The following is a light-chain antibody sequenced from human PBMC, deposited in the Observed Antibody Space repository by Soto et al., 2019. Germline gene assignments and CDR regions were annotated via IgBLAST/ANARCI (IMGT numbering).Light chain of an antibody. V-gene: IGLV2-8*01. Sequence: QSVLTQPPSAFGSPGQSVTISCTGTSSDVGGYNYVSWYQQHPGKAPKLLIYEVTARPSGIPDRFSGSKSGSTASLTVSGLQAEDEADYYCYSYAGSNNFVFGSGTKVTVL. CDR3: YSYAGSNNFV. CDR1: SSDVGGYNY. J-gene: IGLJ1*01. CDR2: EVT.